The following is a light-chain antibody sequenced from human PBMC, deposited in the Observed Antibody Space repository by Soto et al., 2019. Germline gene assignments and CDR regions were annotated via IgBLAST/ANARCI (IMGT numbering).Light chain of an antibody. CDR1: QDINNY. CDR2: AAS. CDR3: QKYNSAPRT. V-gene: IGKV1-27*01. J-gene: IGKJ1*01. Sequence: DIPMTQSPSSLSASVGDRVTITCRASQDINNYLAWYQVQPGKGPKLLIYAASTLQSGVPSRFSGSGSGTDFTLTISSLQPEDVATYFCQKYNSAPRTFGQGTRVEI.